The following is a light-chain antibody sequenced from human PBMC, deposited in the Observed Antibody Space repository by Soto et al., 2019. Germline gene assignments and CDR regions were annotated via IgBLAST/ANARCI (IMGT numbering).Light chain of an antibody. J-gene: IGLJ1*01. CDR1: SSDVGAYKY. CDR3: SSYTRQSTYV. Sequence: QSALTQPASVSGSPGQSITISCTGTSSDVGAYKYVSWFQQYPGKVPKLIIYEVNDRPSGVSNRFSASKSGNTASLTISGLQVEDEADYYCSSYTRQSTYVFGTGTKVTVL. V-gene: IGLV2-14*03. CDR2: EVN.